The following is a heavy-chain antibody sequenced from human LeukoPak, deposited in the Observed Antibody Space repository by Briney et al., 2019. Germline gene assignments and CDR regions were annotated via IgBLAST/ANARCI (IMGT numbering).Heavy chain of an antibody. CDR3: ARDEVGAKGRPFDY. CDR1: GVSVSDTDYY. CDR2: MHFSGSP. V-gene: IGHV4-39*07. D-gene: IGHD1-26*01. J-gene: IGHJ4*02. Sequence: PSENLSLTCIVSGVSVSDTDYYWGWVRQPPGKTLEWIGSMHFSGSPFYSPSLESRFSMSVDTSKNQFSQHLRSVTAADTAVYYCARDEVGAKGRPFDYWGRGILVTVSS.